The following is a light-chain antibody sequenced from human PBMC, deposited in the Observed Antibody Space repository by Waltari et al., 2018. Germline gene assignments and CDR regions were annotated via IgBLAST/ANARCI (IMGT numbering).Light chain of an antibody. CDR3: QKYGSLPAT. CDR1: QSVSRY. V-gene: IGKV3-20*01. J-gene: IGKJ1*01. CDR2: DGS. Sequence: EIVLTQSPGTLSLSPGERATLSCRASQSVSRYLAWYQQKPGQAPRLLIYDGSSRATGIPDRFSGSGSGTDFSLTISRLEPEELAVYYCQKYGSLPATFGQGTKVEIK.